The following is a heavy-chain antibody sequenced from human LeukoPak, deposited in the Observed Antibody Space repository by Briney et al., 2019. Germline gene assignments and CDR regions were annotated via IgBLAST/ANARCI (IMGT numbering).Heavy chain of an antibody. CDR3: ARGAGSGSYRDWFDP. D-gene: IGHD3-10*01. CDR1: GYTFTGYY. Sequence: ASVKVSCKASGYTFTGYYMHWVRQAPGQGLEWMGWINPNSGGTNYAQNFQGRVTMTRDTSISTACMELSRLRSDDTAVYYCARGAGSGSYRDWFDPWGQGTLVTVSS. CDR2: INPNSGGT. V-gene: IGHV1-2*02. J-gene: IGHJ5*02.